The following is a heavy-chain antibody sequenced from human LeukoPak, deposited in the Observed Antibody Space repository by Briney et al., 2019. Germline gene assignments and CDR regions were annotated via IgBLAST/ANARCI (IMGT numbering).Heavy chain of an antibody. J-gene: IGHJ5*02. V-gene: IGHV4-30-2*01. CDR1: GGSISSGGYS. CDR2: IYHSGST. Sequence: PSETLSLTCAVSGGSISSGGYSWSWIRQPPGKGLEWIGYIYHSGSTYYNPSLKSRVTISVDRPKNQFSLKLSSVTAADTAVYYCARLHCGGDCYSLNWFDPWGQGTLVTVSS. D-gene: IGHD2-21*02. CDR3: ARLHCGGDCYSLNWFDP.